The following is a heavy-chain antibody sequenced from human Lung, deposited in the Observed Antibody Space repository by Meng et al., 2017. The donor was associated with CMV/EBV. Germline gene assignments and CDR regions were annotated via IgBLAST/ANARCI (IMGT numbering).Heavy chain of an antibody. CDR3: ASPRRGAFDI. Sequence: GESXKISCAASGFTFSSYWMSWVRQAPGKGLEWVANIKQDGSEKYYVDSVKGRFTISRDNAKNSLCLQMNSLRAEDTAVYYCASPRRGAFDIWGQGTMVTVSS. D-gene: IGHD3-10*01. V-gene: IGHV3-7*01. CDR2: IKQDGSEK. J-gene: IGHJ3*02. CDR1: GFTFSSYW.